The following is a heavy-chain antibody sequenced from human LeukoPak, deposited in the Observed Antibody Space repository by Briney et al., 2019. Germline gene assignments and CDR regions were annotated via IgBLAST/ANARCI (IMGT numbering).Heavy chain of an antibody. V-gene: IGHV3-15*01. J-gene: IGHJ4*02. CDR2: IKSKTDGGTT. CDR1: GFTFSNAW. Sequence: GGSLRLSSAASGFTFSNAWMSWVRQAQGKGLEWVGRIKSKTDGGTTDYAAPVKGRFTISRDDSKNTLYLQINSRKTEDTAVYYCTTTNWNFVKWGQGNLGTVSS. CDR3: TTTNWNFVK. D-gene: IGHD1-1*01.